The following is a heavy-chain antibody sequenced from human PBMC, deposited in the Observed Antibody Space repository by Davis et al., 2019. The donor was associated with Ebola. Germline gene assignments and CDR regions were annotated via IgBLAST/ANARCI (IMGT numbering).Heavy chain of an antibody. CDR2: IYYSGST. V-gene: IGHV4-31*03. D-gene: IGHD3-22*01. CDR3: ARAPRDRRKDSSGYLDY. CDR1: GGSISSGGYY. Sequence: LRLSCTVSGGSISSGGYYWSWIRQHPGKGLEWIGYIYYSGSTYYNPSLKSRVTISVDTSKNQFSLKLSSVTAADTAVYYCARAPRDRRKDSSGYLDYWGQGTLVTVSS. J-gene: IGHJ4*02.